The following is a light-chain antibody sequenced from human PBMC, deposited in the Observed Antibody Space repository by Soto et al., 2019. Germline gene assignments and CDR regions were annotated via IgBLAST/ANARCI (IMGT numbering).Light chain of an antibody. CDR1: QSVSSK. CDR2: GAS. CDR3: QQYNSWLWT. V-gene: IGKV3-15*01. Sequence: EIVMTQSPATLSVSPGEGATLSCRASQSVSSKLAWYQQKPGQAPRLPIYGASTRATGIPARFSGSGSGTEFTLIISSLQSEDSAAYYCQQYNSWLWTFGQGTKVDIK. J-gene: IGKJ1*01.